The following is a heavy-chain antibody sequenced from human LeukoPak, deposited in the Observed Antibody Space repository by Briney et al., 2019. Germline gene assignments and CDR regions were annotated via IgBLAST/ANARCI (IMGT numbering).Heavy chain of an antibody. CDR2: FDPEDGET. V-gene: IGHV1-24*01. J-gene: IGHJ4*02. CDR1: GYTLTELS. Sequence: GASVKVSCKVSGYTLTELSMHWVRQAPGKGLEWMGGFDPEDGETIYAQKLQGRVTMTTDTSTSTAYMELRSLRSDDTAVYYCARDRFYDSSGYYDYWGQGTLVTVSS. D-gene: IGHD3-22*01. CDR3: ARDRFYDSSGYYDY.